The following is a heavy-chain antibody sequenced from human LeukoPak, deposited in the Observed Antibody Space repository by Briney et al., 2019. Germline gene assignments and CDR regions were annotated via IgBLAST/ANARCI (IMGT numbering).Heavy chain of an antibody. Sequence: SETLSLTCTVSGGSISSSGYYWGWIRQPPGKGLEWIGSIFYSGSTYYNPSLKSRVTISVDTSKNQFSLKLSSVTAADTAVYYCARHEGYSSGCLDYWGQGTLVTVSS. CDR3: ARHEGYSSGCLDY. CDR1: GGSISSSGYY. D-gene: IGHD6-19*01. J-gene: IGHJ4*02. CDR2: IFYSGST. V-gene: IGHV4-39*01.